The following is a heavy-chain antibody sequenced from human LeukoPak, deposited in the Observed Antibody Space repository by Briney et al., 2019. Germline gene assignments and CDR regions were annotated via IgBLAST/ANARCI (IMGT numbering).Heavy chain of an antibody. Sequence: RGSLRLSSAASGFTASSNYMSWVRQAPGKGLKWGSVIYSSGSTYYADSVKGRFTISRDNSKNTLSLQMNSLRAEDTAVYYCARGGSGWYFDYWGQGTLVTVSS. J-gene: IGHJ4*02. D-gene: IGHD6-19*01. V-gene: IGHV3-66*01. CDR2: IYSSGST. CDR1: GFTASSNY. CDR3: ARGGSGWYFDY.